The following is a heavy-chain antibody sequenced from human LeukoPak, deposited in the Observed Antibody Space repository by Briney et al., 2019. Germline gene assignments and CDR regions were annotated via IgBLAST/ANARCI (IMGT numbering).Heavy chain of an antibody. CDR2: MNPNSGNT. CDR1: GYTFTSYD. J-gene: IGHJ6*02. Sequence: GASVKVSCKASGYTFTSYDINWVRQATGQGLEWMGWMNPNSGNTGYAQKFQGRVTITRNTSISTAYMELRSLRSDDTAVYYCARGGRRYSGYDPHYYYYGMDVWGQGTTVTVSS. D-gene: IGHD5-12*01. CDR3: ARGGRRYSGYDPHYYYYGMDV. V-gene: IGHV1-8*03.